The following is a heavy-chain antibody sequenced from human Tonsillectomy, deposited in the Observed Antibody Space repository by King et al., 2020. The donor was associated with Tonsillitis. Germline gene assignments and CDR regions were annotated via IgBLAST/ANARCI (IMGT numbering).Heavy chain of an antibody. V-gene: IGHV3-30*04. CDR3: AGGQYSSIWFHFDS. Sequence: QVQLVESGGGVVQPGRSLRLSCAASGFTFSRYAMHWVRQSPGKGLEWVAVISYDGSNKYYADSVKGRFTISRDNSKNTLYLQMNSLRAEDTAVYYCAGGQYSSIWFHFDSWGQGTLVTVSS. CDR1: GFTFSRYA. D-gene: IGHD6-13*01. CDR2: ISYDGSNK. J-gene: IGHJ4*02.